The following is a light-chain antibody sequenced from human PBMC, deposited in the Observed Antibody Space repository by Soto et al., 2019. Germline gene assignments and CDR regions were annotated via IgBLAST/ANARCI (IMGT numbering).Light chain of an antibody. CDR1: QNVNNW. J-gene: IGKJ1*01. CDR3: QRYNSYSRT. CDR2: DAS. Sequence: DIQMTQSPYTLSASVGDSVTITCRASQNVNNWVAWYQQKPGKAPRFLIYDASSLESGVPSRFSGSGSGTDFTLIISSLQPDDFATYYCQRYNSYSRTFGQGTRWIS. V-gene: IGKV1-5*01.